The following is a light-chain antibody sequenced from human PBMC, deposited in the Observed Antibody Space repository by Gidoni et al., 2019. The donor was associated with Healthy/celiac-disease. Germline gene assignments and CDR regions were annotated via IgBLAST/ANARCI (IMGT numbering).Light chain of an antibody. J-gene: IGKJ3*01. CDR2: RAS. CDR1: QSLVYSDGNTY. Sequence: DDAMTQFPLTLPVTLGQPASISCRSSQSLVYSDGNTYLNWFQQRPGQSPRRLIYRASNRDSGLADRFSGSGSGAYFPLKSSRVEAEDVVFYCYMQDTHWRPFTFGPGTKVEIK. CDR3: MQDTHWRPFT. V-gene: IGKV2-30*01.